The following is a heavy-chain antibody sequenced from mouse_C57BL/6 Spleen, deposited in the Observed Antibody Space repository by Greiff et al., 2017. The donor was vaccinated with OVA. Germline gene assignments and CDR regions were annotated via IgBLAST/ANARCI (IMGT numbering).Heavy chain of an antibody. CDR1: GYTFTGYW. CDR3: ARLGDITTVVAPYYYAMDY. D-gene: IGHD1-1*01. Sequence: LQESGAELMKPGASVKLSCKATGYTFTGYWIEWVKQRPGHGLEWIGEILPGSGSTNYNEKFKGKATFTADTSSNTAYMQLSSLTTEDSAIYYCARLGDITTVVAPYYYAMDYWGQGTSVTVSS. V-gene: IGHV1-9*01. J-gene: IGHJ4*01. CDR2: ILPGSGST.